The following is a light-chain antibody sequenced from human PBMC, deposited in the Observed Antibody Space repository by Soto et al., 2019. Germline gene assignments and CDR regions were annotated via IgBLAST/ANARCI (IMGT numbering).Light chain of an antibody. V-gene: IGLV4-69*01. CDR1: SGHSSYT. CDR3: QAWGTGIVV. Sequence: QLVLTQSPSASASLGASVKLTCTLSSGHSSYTIAWHQQRPEKGPRYLMRLKSDGSHNKGDGIPDRFSGSSSGAERYLTSSSLQSEDEADYYCQAWGTGIVVFGGGTKVTVL. CDR2: LKSDGSH. J-gene: IGLJ2*01.